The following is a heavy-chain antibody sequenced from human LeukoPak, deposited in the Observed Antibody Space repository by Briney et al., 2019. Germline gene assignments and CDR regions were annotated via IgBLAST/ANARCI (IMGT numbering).Heavy chain of an antibody. J-gene: IGHJ4*02. Sequence: GASVKVSCKASGYTFSGYYMHWVRQAPGQGLEWMGIIKPSDGSTIYAQKFQGRVTMTRDTSTSTVYMELSSLRSEDTAVYYCARVGSGWSIFDYWGRGTLVTVSS. CDR3: ARVGSGWSIFDY. CDR1: GYTFSGYY. D-gene: IGHD6-19*01. CDR2: IKPSDGST. V-gene: IGHV1-46*01.